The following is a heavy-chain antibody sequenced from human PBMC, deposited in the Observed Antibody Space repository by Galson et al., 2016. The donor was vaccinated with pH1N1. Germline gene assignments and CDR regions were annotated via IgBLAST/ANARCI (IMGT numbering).Heavy chain of an antibody. CDR2: IYSGGTT. D-gene: IGHD3-16*02. V-gene: IGHV3-53*01. CDR1: GFTVTDNY. CDR3: ARERGNYPDDSFDV. J-gene: IGHJ3*01. Sequence: SLRLSCAASGFTVTDNYMNWVRRAPGKGLEWVSVIYSGGTTHFADSVKGRFAISRDSSTNTMYLQMNSLRVEDTAVYYCARERGNYPDDSFDVWGPGTTVTVSS.